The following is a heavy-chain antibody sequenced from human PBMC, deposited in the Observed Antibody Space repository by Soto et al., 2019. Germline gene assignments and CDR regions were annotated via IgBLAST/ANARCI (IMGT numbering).Heavy chain of an antibody. D-gene: IGHD6-19*01. J-gene: IGHJ6*02. CDR2: IIPMFGTL. Sequence: QVQLLQSGAEVKKPGSSVRVSCEASGGTFRTYAISWVRQAPAQGLEWMGEIIPMFGTLNYAQRFQGRVTITADEYTTTVYMDLRSLRSEDTAVYYCAKGAVAGTPTSYYYYGMDVWGQGTTVTVSS. V-gene: IGHV1-69*12. CDR3: AKGAVAGTPTSYYYYGMDV. CDR1: GGTFRTYA.